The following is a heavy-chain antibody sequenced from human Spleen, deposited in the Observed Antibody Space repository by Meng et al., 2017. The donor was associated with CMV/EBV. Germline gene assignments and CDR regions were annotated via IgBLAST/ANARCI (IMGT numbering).Heavy chain of an antibody. CDR2: IYHSGST. D-gene: IGHD1-26*01. V-gene: IGHV4-38-2*02. Sequence: SETLSLTCTVSGYSISSSYYWGWIRQPPGKGLEWIGSIYHSGSTYYNPSLKSRVTISVDTSKNQFSLKLSSVTAADTAVYYCARELGGSYCFDYWGQGTLVTVSS. J-gene: IGHJ4*02. CDR1: GYSISSSYY. CDR3: ARELGGSYCFDY.